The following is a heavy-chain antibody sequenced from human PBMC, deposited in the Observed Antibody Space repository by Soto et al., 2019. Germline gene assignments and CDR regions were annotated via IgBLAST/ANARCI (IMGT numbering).Heavy chain of an antibody. CDR1: GFTFTNSA. CDR2: IVVGSGNT. D-gene: IGHD3-10*01. Sequence: SVKVSCKASGFTFTNSAVQWVRQARVQRLEWIGWIVVGSGNTNYAQKFQERVTITRDMSTSTAYMELSSLRSEDTAVYYCAAPRWYGSGSYYNFLNYYYGMDVWGQGTTVTVSS. CDR3: AAPRWYGSGSYYNFLNYYYGMDV. V-gene: IGHV1-58*01. J-gene: IGHJ6*02.